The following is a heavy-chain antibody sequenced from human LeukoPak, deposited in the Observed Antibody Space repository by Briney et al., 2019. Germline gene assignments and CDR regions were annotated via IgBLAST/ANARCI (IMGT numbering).Heavy chain of an antibody. J-gene: IGHJ4*02. CDR1: GYTFTGYY. CDR2: INPKSGGT. Sequence: ASVKVSCKASGYTFTGYYMHWVRQAPGQGLEWMGWINPKSGGTNYAQKFQGRVTMTRDTSISTAYMELSRLRSDDTAVYYCARGGGSSSWEYLFDYWGQGTLVTVSS. D-gene: IGHD6-13*01. V-gene: IGHV1-2*02. CDR3: ARGGGSSSWEYLFDY.